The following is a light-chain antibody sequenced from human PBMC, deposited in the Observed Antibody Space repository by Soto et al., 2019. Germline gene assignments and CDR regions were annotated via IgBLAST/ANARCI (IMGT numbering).Light chain of an antibody. CDR1: SVDINY. J-gene: IGLJ3*02. V-gene: IGLV2-8*01. Sequence: QSALTQPPSASGSRGQSVTISCTGTSVDINYVSWFQQHPGKAPKLIICEVTKRPSGVPDRFSGSKSGNPASLTVSGLQDDDEADYYCSSYAGRDIWVFGGGTKLTVL. CDR3: SSYAGRDIWV. CDR2: EVT.